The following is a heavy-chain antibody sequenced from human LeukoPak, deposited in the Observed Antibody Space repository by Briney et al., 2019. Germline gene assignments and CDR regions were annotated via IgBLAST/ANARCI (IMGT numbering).Heavy chain of an antibody. D-gene: IGHD3-10*01. CDR2: INWNGGST. Sequence: GGSLRLSCAVSGFTFDDYGMSWVRQAPGKGLEWVSGINWNGGSTGYADSVKGRFTISRDNAKNSPYLQMNSLRAEDTALYYCARAPFTMVRGVISYHYYYMDVWGKGTTVTVSS. V-gene: IGHV3-20*04. CDR1: GFTFDDYG. J-gene: IGHJ6*03. CDR3: ARAPFTMVRGVISYHYYYMDV.